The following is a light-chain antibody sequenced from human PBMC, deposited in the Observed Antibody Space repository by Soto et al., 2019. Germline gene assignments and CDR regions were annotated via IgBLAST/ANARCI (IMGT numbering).Light chain of an antibody. CDR3: QQSYSTPWT. CDR2: AAS. J-gene: IGKJ1*01. CDR1: QSISNY. Sequence: DIQMTQSPSSLSASVGDRVTITCRASQSISNYLNWYQQKPGKAPKLLIYAASSLQSGVPSRFSGSGSGTDFTLTISSLQPEDFATYYGQQSYSTPWTFGQGTKVDIK. V-gene: IGKV1-39*01.